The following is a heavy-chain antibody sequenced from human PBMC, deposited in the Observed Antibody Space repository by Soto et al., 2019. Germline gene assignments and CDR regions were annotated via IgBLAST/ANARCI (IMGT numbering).Heavy chain of an antibody. CDR1: GGSISSYY. Sequence: PSETLSLTCTVSGGSISSYYWSWIRQPPGKGLEWIGYIYYSGSTNYNPSLKSRVTISVDTSKNQFSLKLSSVTAADTAVYYCARDYYDRSGYYRDWDAFDIWGQGTMVTVSS. CDR3: ARDYYDRSGYYRDWDAFDI. CDR2: IYYSGST. V-gene: IGHV4-59*01. J-gene: IGHJ3*02. D-gene: IGHD3-22*01.